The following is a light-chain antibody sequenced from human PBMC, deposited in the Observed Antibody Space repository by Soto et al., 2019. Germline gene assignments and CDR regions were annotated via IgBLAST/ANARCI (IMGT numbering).Light chain of an antibody. J-gene: IGKJ1*01. CDR1: QSVSSN. Sequence: EMVMGRSRATKTVSPGERATLSCRASQSVSSNLAWYQQKPGQAPRLLIYGASTRATGIPARFSGSGSGTEFTLTISCLQSEDFTLYYCPHSNNWPPPFGQGTK. CDR3: PHSNNWPPP. V-gene: IGKV3-15*01. CDR2: GAS.